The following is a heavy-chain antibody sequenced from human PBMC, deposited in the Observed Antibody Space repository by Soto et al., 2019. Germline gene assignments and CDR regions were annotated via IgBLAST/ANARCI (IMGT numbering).Heavy chain of an antibody. Sequence: QVHLVQSGAEMQKPGASVRISCQASGYAFTTSAIHWVRQAPGQSLEWMGWINPATGDTKYSQNVRGRVTFALDTSATTACMDLRSLASHDTAVYYCARAAGRSKLLPYYFDPWGQGTLVTVSS. CDR3: ARAAGRSKLLPYYFDP. CDR2: INPATGDT. D-gene: IGHD3-10*01. V-gene: IGHV1-3*01. CDR1: GYAFTTSA. J-gene: IGHJ5*02.